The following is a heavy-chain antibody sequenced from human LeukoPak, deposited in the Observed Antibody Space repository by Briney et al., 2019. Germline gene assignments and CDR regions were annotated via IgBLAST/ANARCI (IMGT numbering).Heavy chain of an antibody. CDR3: AKGAGYRSSGWYFDH. CDR2: IDDTGGTT. V-gene: IGHV3-23*01. D-gene: IGHD6-19*01. J-gene: IGHJ4*02. Sequence: GGSLRLSCAASGFTFSVFGMSWVRQAPGKGLEWVSDIDDTGGTTYYADSVKGRSTISRDNSKNTLYLQVNSLRAEDTAVYYCAKGAGYRSSGWYFDHWGQGTLATVSS. CDR1: GFTFSVFG.